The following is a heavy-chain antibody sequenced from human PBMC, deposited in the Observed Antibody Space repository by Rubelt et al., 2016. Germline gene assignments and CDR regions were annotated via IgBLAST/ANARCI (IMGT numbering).Heavy chain of an antibody. Sequence: QVQLQESGPGLVKPSETLSLTCTVSGGSISSYYWSWIRQPPGKGLEWIGEINHSGSTNYNPSLKSRVTISVDTSKNQFSLKLSSVTAAATAVYYCARGESYCSGGSCLDWFDPWGQGTLVTVSS. D-gene: IGHD2-15*01. V-gene: IGHV4-34*01. CDR1: GGSISSYY. CDR2: INHSGST. J-gene: IGHJ5*02. CDR3: ARGESYCSGGSCLDWFDP.